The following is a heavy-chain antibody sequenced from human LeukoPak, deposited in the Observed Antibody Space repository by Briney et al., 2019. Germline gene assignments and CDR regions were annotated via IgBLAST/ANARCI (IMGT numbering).Heavy chain of an antibody. CDR2: RYDGSNK. CDR3: AKQGSYCMDY. CDR1: GFTFSSYN. J-gene: IGHJ4*02. Sequence: PGGSLRLSCAASGFTFSSYNIHGVRQAPGKGLEWIRYDGSNKYFADSVKGRFTISRDNSKNTLYLQMNSLRPEDTAVYYCAKQGSYCMDYWGQGTLVTVSS. D-gene: IGHD3-10*01. V-gene: IGHV3-30*02.